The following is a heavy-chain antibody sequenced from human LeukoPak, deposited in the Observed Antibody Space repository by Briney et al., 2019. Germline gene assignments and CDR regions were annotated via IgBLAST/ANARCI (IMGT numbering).Heavy chain of an antibody. Sequence: ASVKVSCKVSGYTLTELSMHWVRQAPGKGLEWMGGFDPEDGETIYAQKFQGRVTMTEDTSTDTAYMELSSLGSEDTAVYYCATVGYYDSSGSDLISHAFDIWGQGTMVTVSS. CDR1: GYTLTELS. J-gene: IGHJ3*02. CDR2: FDPEDGET. CDR3: ATVGYYDSSGSDLISHAFDI. V-gene: IGHV1-24*01. D-gene: IGHD3-22*01.